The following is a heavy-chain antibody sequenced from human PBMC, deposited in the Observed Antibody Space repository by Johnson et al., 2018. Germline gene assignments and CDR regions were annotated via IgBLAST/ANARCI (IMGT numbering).Heavy chain of an antibody. CDR2: ITLDGKRQ. Sequence: QVQLVQSGGGVVQPGMSLRLACAASGFTFSASGIDTHWVRQSTDKGLEWVTHITLDGKRQFYTDSVKGRFSVSSDNPRNTVYLQMNSLGPEDTARYHCVQGPSHGAFDIWGQGTMVMVSS. J-gene: IGHJ3*02. CDR3: VQGPSHGAFDI. CDR1: GFTFSASG. V-gene: IGHV3-30*18. D-gene: IGHD2-2*01.